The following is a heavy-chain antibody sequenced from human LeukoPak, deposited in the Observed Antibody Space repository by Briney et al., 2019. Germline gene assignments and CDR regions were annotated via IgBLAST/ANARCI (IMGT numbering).Heavy chain of an antibody. CDR2: INRSGST. CDR1: GGSFSGYY. CDR3: ARLPLRITMVRGVISFDY. Sequence: SETLSLTCAVYGGSFSGYYWSWIRQPPGKGLEWIGEINRSGSTNYSPSLKSRVTISVDTSKNQFSLKLSSVTAADTAVYYCARLPLRITMVRGVISFDYWGQGTLVTVSS. V-gene: IGHV4-34*01. D-gene: IGHD3-10*01. J-gene: IGHJ4*02.